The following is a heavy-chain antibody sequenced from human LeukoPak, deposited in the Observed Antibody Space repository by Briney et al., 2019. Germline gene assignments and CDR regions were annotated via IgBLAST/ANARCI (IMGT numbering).Heavy chain of an antibody. CDR2: ISVYNGNT. CDR1: GYIFTSYG. V-gene: IGHV1-18*01. Sequence: ASVKVSCKASGYIFTSYGISWVRQAPGQGLEWMGWISVYNGNTNYPQRLQGRVTMTTDTSTTTAYMELRSLRSDDTAVYYCAKVRGRTTVVKWERYFDYWGQGTLVTVSS. CDR3: AKVRGRTTVVKWERYFDY. J-gene: IGHJ4*02. D-gene: IGHD4-23*01.